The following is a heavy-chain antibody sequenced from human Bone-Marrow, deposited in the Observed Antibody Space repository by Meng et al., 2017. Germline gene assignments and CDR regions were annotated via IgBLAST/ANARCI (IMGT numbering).Heavy chain of an antibody. CDR2: IYHSGRT. D-gene: IGHD3-22*01. CDR3: ARASKGDSSGYCLDY. J-gene: IGHJ4*02. CDR1: GGSISSSTW. V-gene: IGHV4-4*02. Sequence: QLQLQGAGPGLGKPSGTLSLTCAGSGGSISSSTWWSWVRQPPGKGLEWIGEIYHSGRTNYSPSLKSRVTISVDKSKNQFSLKLSSVTAADTAVYYCARASKGDSSGYCLDYWGQGTLVTVSS.